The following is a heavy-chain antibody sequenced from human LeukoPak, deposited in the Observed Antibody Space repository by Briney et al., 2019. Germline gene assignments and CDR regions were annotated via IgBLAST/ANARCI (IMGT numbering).Heavy chain of an antibody. V-gene: IGHV1-69*05. CDR3: ATPNYYDSSGYVY. CDR1: GYTFTSYY. Sequence: SVKVSCKASGYTFTSYYMHWVRQAPGQGLEWMGGIIPIFGTANYAQKFQGRVTITTDESTSTAYMELSSLRSEDTAVYYCATPNYYDSSGYVYWGQGTLVTVSS. J-gene: IGHJ4*02. D-gene: IGHD3-22*01. CDR2: IIPIFGTA.